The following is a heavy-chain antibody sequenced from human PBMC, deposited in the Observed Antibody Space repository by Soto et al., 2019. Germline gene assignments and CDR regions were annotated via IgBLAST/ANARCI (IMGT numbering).Heavy chain of an antibody. CDR3: ARVPSSSGRAHFDY. J-gene: IGHJ4*02. CDR2: ISYDGSNK. Sequence: PGGSLRLSWAASGFTFSSYAMHWVRQAPGKGLEWVAVISYDGSNKYYADSVKGRFTISRDNSKNTLYLQMNSLRAEDTAVYYCARVPSSSGRAHFDYWGQGTLVTVSS. V-gene: IGHV3-30-3*01. CDR1: GFTFSSYA. D-gene: IGHD2-15*01.